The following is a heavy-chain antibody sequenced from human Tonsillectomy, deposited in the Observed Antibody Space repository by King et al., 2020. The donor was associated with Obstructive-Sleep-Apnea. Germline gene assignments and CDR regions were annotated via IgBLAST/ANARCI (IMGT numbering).Heavy chain of an antibody. CDR2: IYYSGST. V-gene: IGHV4-59*08. J-gene: IGHJ5*02. CDR3: ARTDCGGDCPNNWFDP. Sequence: QLQESGPGLVKPSETLSLTCTVSGGSISSYYWSWIRQPPGKGLEWIGYIYYSGSTNYNPSLKSRVTISVDTSKNQFSLKLSSVTAADTAVYYCARTDCGGDCPNNWFDPWGQGTLVTVSS. D-gene: IGHD2-21*02. CDR1: GGSISSYY.